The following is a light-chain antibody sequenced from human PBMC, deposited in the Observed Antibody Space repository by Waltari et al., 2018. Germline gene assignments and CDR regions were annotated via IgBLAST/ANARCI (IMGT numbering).Light chain of an antibody. Sequence: EIVLTQSPGTLSLSPGDRGTLSCRASQSLNSNYLHWCQQQPGRAPRLLINVTSTRATGTPDRFMGSGSGTYVPLTISRLEPEDFAVYFCQQYDSSPLTFGGGSRVEIK. J-gene: IGKJ4*01. CDR3: QQYDSSPLT. CDR2: VTS. V-gene: IGKV3-20*01. CDR1: QSLNSNY.